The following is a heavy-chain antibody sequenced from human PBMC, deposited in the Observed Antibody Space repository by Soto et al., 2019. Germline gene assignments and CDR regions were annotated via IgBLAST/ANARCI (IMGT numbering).Heavy chain of an antibody. D-gene: IGHD2-15*01. Sequence: EASVKVSCKASGDTFTSYDINWVRRATGQGLEWMGWMNPNSGNTGYAQKFQGRVTMTRNTSISTAYMELSSLRSEDTAVYYCARHTPAISISDHWGQGTLVTVSS. J-gene: IGHJ4*02. CDR3: ARHTPAISISDH. CDR1: GDTFTSYD. V-gene: IGHV1-8*01. CDR2: MNPNSGNT.